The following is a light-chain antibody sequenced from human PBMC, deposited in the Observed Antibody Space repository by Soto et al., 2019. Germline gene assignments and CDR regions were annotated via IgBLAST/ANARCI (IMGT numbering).Light chain of an antibody. Sequence: DIQMTQSPSTLSASVGDRVTITCRASQSISSWLAWYRQKPGKAPKLLIYDASSLESGVPSGFSGSGSGTEFTLTISSLQPDDFATYYCQQYNSYSWTFGQGTKVEIK. CDR3: QQYNSYSWT. J-gene: IGKJ1*01. CDR2: DAS. V-gene: IGKV1-5*01. CDR1: QSISSW.